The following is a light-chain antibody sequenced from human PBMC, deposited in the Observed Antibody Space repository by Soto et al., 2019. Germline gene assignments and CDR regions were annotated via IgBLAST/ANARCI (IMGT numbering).Light chain of an antibody. V-gene: IGKV3-11*01. CDR1: QSVSSY. J-gene: IGKJ4*01. CDR2: DAS. CDR3: QQRSNWPPSLT. Sequence: EIVLTQSPATLSLSPGERATLSCRASQSVSSYLAWYQQKPGQAPRLLIYDASNRATGIPARFSGSGSGTDFTLTISSLAPDDFAVYYCQQRSNWPPSLTFGGGTKVEIK.